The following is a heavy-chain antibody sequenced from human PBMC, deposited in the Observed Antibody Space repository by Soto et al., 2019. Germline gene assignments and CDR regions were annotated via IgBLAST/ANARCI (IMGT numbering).Heavy chain of an antibody. J-gene: IGHJ6*03. CDR2: IIPILGIA. CDR1: GGTFSSYT. Sequence: ASVKVSCKASGGTFSSYTISWVRQAPGQGLEWMGRIIPILGIANYAQKFQGRVTITADKSTSTAYMELSSLRSEDTAVYYCARILLYWDYYMDVWGKGTTVTVSS. CDR3: ARILLYWDYYMDV. V-gene: IGHV1-69*02. D-gene: IGHD3-16*01.